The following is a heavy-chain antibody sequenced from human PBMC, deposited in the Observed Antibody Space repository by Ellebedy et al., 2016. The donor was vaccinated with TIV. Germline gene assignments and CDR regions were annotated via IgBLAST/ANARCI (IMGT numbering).Heavy chain of an antibody. Sequence: GESLKISCAASGFTFSSHDMHWVRQATGKGLEWVSAIGTAGDTYYAGSVKGRFTVSRDNTINSLYLQMNSLNTEDTAIYYCARAGRPLDYWGQGTLVTVSS. D-gene: IGHD3-10*01. CDR1: GFTFSSHD. CDR2: IGTAGDT. J-gene: IGHJ4*02. CDR3: ARAGRPLDY. V-gene: IGHV3-13*01.